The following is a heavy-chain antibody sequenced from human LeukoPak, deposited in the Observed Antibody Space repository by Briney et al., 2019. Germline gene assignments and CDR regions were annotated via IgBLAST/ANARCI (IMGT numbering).Heavy chain of an antibody. CDR2: INAGNGNT. CDR1: GYTFTSYA. CDR3: ARWLDQLADAFDI. J-gene: IGHJ3*02. Sequence: GGSLRLSCAASGYTFTSYAMHWVRQAPGQRLEWMGWINAGNGNTKYSQKFQGRVTITRDTSASTAYMELSSLRSEDTAVYYCARWLDQLADAFDIWGQGTMVTVSS. V-gene: IGHV1-3*01. D-gene: IGHD6-19*01.